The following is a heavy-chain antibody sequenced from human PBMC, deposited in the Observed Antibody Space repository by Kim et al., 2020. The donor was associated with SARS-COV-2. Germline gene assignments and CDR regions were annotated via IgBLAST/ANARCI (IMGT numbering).Heavy chain of an antibody. Sequence: SETLSLTCTVSGDSISSSSYYWGWIRQPPGKGLEWIGSIHYSGTTYYNPSLKSRVTISVDTSKIHFSLELSSVTAADTAVYYCARTSGTFYRTYDAFDVWGQGTMVTVSS. V-gene: IGHV4-39*07. CDR1: GDSISSSSYY. D-gene: IGHD1-26*01. CDR2: IHYSGTT. J-gene: IGHJ3*01. CDR3: ARTSGTFYRTYDAFDV.